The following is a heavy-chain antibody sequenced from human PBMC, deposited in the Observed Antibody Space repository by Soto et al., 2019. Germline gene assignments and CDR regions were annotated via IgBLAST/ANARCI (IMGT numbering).Heavy chain of an antibody. Sequence: QVQLQQWGAGLLKPSETLSLTCAVYGGSFSGYYWSWIRQPPGKGLEWIGEINHSGSTNYNPSLKSRVTISVGTSKNQFSLKLSSVTAADTAVYYCARAATIAARRAYWYFDLWGRGTLVTVSS. J-gene: IGHJ2*01. V-gene: IGHV4-34*01. CDR1: GGSFSGYY. D-gene: IGHD6-6*01. CDR2: INHSGST. CDR3: ARAATIAARRAYWYFDL.